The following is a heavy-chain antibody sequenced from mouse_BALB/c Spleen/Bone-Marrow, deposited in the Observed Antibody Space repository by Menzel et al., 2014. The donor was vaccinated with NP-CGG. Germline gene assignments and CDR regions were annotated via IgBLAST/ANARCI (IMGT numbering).Heavy chain of an antibody. Sequence: VQLQQSGAELARPGASVKMSCKASGYTFXSYTMHWVKQRPGQGLEWIGYINPSSGYTNYNQKFKDKATLTADKSSSTAYMQLSSLTSEDSAVYYCAAGYYGNSGWFAYWGQGTLVTVSA. J-gene: IGHJ3*01. V-gene: IGHV1-4*01. CDR2: INPSSGYT. D-gene: IGHD2-1*01. CDR1: GYTFXSYT. CDR3: AAGYYGNSGWFAY.